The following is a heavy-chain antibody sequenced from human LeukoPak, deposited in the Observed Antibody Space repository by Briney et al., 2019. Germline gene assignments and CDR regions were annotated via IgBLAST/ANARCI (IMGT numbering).Heavy chain of an antibody. CDR1: GFTFSSYA. V-gene: IGHV3-23*01. Sequence: GGSLRLSCAASGFTFSSYAMSWVRQAPGKGLEWVSAISGSGGSTYYADSVKGRFTISRDNSENTLYLQMNSLRAEDTAVYYCAKHSVVPAAIGYFDYWGQGTLVTVSS. CDR3: AKHSVVPAAIGYFDY. J-gene: IGHJ4*02. D-gene: IGHD2-2*02. CDR2: ISGSGGST.